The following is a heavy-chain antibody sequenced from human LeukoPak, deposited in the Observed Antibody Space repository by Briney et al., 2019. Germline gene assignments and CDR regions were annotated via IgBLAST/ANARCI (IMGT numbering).Heavy chain of an antibody. CDR1: GYSISSGYY. V-gene: IGHV4-38-2*02. J-gene: IGHJ4*02. D-gene: IGHD6-13*01. Sequence: SETLSLTCTVSGYSISSGYYWGWIRQAPGKGLEWIGSISHSGTTYYNPSLKSRVTISLDTSRNHFSLKLSSLTAADTAVYYCARRIAAAGLFDYWGQGTLVTVSS. CDR2: ISHSGTT. CDR3: ARRIAAAGLFDY.